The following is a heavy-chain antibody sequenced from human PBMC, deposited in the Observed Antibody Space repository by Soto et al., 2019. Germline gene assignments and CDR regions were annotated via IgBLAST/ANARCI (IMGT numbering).Heavy chain of an antibody. CDR1: GFTLSSYA. Sequence: GGSLRLSCAASGFTLSSYAMSWVRQAPGKGLEWVSAISGSGGSTYYADSVKGRFTISRDNSKNTLYLQMNSLRAEDTAVYYCAKGLAYCGGDCYDYFDYWGQGTLVTVSS. D-gene: IGHD2-21*02. CDR2: ISGSGGST. J-gene: IGHJ4*02. V-gene: IGHV3-23*01. CDR3: AKGLAYCGGDCYDYFDY.